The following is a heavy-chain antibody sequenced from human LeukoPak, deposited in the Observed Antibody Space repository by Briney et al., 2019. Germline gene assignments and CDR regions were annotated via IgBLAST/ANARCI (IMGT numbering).Heavy chain of an antibody. D-gene: IGHD1-26*01. CDR2: IWYDGSNK. CDR3: AKSAKLVGGTTMPY. J-gene: IGHJ4*02. Sequence: GRSLRLSCAASGFNFSNYGMHWVRQAPGKGLEWVAVIWYDGSNKYYADSVKGRFTISRDNSKNTLYLQMNGLRAEDTAVYYCAKSAKLVGGTTMPYWGQGTLVTVSS. V-gene: IGHV3-33*06. CDR1: GFNFSNYG.